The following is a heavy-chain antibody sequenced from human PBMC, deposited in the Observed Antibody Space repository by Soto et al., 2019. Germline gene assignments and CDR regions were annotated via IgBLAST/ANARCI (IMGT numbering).Heavy chain of an antibody. CDR2: INPNSGGT. D-gene: IGHD6-19*01. Sequence: GASVKVSCKASGYTFSGYYMHWVRQAPGQGLEWMGWINPNSGGTNYPQKFRDRVTMTRDTSIRTAYMELSSPTSDDTAVYFCARDRVDYSSFHYGMDVWGQGTTVTVSS. J-gene: IGHJ6*02. V-gene: IGHV1-2*02. CDR1: GYTFSGYY. CDR3: ARDRVDYSSFHYGMDV.